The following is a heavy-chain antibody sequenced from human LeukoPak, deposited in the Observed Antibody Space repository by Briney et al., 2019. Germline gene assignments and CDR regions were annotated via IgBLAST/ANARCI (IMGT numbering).Heavy chain of an antibody. V-gene: IGHV1-69*04. CDR1: GGTFSSYA. CDR2: IIPILGIA. D-gene: IGHD1-26*01. CDR3: ARDLVGATTTSGSYYYYGMDV. Sequence: SVKVSCKASGGTFSSYAISWVRQAPGQGLEWRGRIIPILGIANYAQKFQGRVTITADKSTSTAYMELSSLRSEDTAVYYCARDLVGATTTSGSYYYYGMDVWGQGTTVTVSS. J-gene: IGHJ6*02.